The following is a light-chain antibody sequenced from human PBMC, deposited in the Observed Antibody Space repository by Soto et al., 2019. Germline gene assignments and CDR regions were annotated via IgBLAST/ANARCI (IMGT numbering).Light chain of an antibody. Sequence: QSVLTQPPSASGTPGQRGTISCSGSNSNIVSNTVNWYQQLPGTAPKLLIYYDNLRPSGVPDRISGSKSATSASLAISGLQSDDEADYYCAAWDDSLNGRVFGTGTKLTVL. J-gene: IGLJ1*01. V-gene: IGLV1-44*01. CDR1: NSNIVSNT. CDR2: YDN. CDR3: AAWDDSLNGRV.